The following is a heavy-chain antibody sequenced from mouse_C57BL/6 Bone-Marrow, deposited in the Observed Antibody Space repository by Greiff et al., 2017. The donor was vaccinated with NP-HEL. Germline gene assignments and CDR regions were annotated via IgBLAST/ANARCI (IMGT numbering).Heavy chain of an antibody. Sequence: QVQLQQPGAELVRPGTSVKLSCKASGYTFTSYWMHWVKQRPGQGLEWIGVIDPSDSYTNYNQKFKGKTTLTVDTSSSTAYMQLSSLTSEDSAVHYCARLRSSNSDYYAMDYWGQGTSVTVSS. J-gene: IGHJ4*01. D-gene: IGHD2-5*01. CDR2: IDPSDSYT. V-gene: IGHV1-59*01. CDR1: GYTFTSYW. CDR3: ARLRSSNSDYYAMDY.